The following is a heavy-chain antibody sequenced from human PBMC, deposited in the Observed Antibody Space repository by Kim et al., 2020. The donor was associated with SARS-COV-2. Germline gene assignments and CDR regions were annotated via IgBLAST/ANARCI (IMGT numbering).Heavy chain of an antibody. V-gene: IGHV3-53*01. Sequence: GGSLRLSCAASGFTVSSNYMSWVRQAPGKGLEWVAVIYSGGSTYFADYVKGRFTISRDNSKNTLYPQKNSLRAEDTADDYGSGSHNYNYGMDDWGQGTPV. J-gene: IGHJ6*02. D-gene: IGHD1-1*01. CDR1: GFTVSSNY. CDR2: IYSGGST. CDR3: SGSHNYNYGMDD.